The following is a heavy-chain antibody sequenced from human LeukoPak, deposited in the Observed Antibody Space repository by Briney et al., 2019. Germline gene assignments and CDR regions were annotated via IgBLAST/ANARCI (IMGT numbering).Heavy chain of an antibody. J-gene: IGHJ4*02. D-gene: IGHD5-12*01. CDR2: IYHSGST. V-gene: IGHV4-34*01. CDR3: AREGVGYSGSYYFDC. Sequence: SETLSLTCTVSGGSISDYYWTWIRQPPGKGLEWIGEIYHSGSTNYNPSLKSRVTISVDTSKNQFSLKLSSVTAADTAVYYCAREGVGYSGSYYFDCWGQGTLVTVSS. CDR1: GGSISDYY.